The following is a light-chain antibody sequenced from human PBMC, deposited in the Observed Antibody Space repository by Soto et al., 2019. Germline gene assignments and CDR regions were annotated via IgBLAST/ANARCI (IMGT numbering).Light chain of an antibody. J-gene: IGLJ7*01. CDR3: EAWDSDTRV. Sequence: QSVLTQSSSASASLGSSVKLTCTLSSGHSTYIIAWHQQQPGKAPRYLMKLEGSGNYNKGSGVPDRFSGSSSGADRYLYISNVQSADEADYYCEAWDSDTRVFGGGTQLTVL. CDR2: LEGSGNY. CDR1: SGHSTYI. V-gene: IGLV4-60*03.